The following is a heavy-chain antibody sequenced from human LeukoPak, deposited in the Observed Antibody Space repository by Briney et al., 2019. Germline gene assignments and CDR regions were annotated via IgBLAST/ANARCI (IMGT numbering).Heavy chain of an antibody. CDR3: AREARTDYYDSSGYTGGSYFDY. CDR2: INPNSGGT. V-gene: IGHV1-2*02. D-gene: IGHD3-22*01. Sequence: ASVKVSCKASGYTFTGYYMHWVRQAPGQGLEWMGWINPNSGGTNYAQKFQGRVTMTRDTSISTAYMELSRLRSDDTAVYYCAREARTDYYDSSGYTGGSYFDYWGQGTLVTVSS. CDR1: GYTFTGYY. J-gene: IGHJ4*02.